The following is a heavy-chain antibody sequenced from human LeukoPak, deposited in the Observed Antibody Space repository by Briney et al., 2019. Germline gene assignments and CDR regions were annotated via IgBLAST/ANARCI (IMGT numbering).Heavy chain of an antibody. D-gene: IGHD6-13*01. CDR1: GFTSSSYS. V-gene: IGHV3-21*01. CDR2: ISSSSSYI. CDR3: ARDLSSGLYHDY. Sequence: GGSLRLSCAASGFTSSSYSMNWVRQAPGKGLEWVSSISSSSSYIYYADSVKGRFTISRDNAKNSLYLQMNSLRAEDTAVYYCARDLSSGLYHDYWGQGTLVTVSS. J-gene: IGHJ4*02.